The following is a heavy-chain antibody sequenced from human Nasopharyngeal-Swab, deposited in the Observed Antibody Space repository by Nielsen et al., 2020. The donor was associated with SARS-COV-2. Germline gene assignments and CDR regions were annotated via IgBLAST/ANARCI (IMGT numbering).Heavy chain of an antibody. Sequence: SETLSLTCAVYGGSFSGYYWSWIRQPPGKGLEWIGAINHSGSTNYNPSLKSRVTISVDTSKNQFPLKLTSVTAADTAVYYCARGGLITIFGVVIKGLYFDYWGQGTLVTVSS. CDR2: INHSGST. V-gene: IGHV4-34*01. J-gene: IGHJ4*02. CDR3: ARGGLITIFGVVIKGLYFDY. D-gene: IGHD3-3*01. CDR1: GGSFSGYY.